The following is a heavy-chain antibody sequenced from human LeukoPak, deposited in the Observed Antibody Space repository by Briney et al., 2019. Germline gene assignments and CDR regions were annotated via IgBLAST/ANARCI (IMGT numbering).Heavy chain of an antibody. Sequence: PSETLSLTCSVSGVSISSYYWSWIRQPPGKGLEWIGEINHSGSTNYNPSLKSRVTISVDTSKNQCSLKLSSVTAADTAVYYCARVESTVAGTRATIDYWGQGTLVTVSS. CDR2: INHSGST. D-gene: IGHD6-19*01. CDR3: ARVESTVAGTRATIDY. CDR1: GVSISSYY. V-gene: IGHV4-34*01. J-gene: IGHJ4*02.